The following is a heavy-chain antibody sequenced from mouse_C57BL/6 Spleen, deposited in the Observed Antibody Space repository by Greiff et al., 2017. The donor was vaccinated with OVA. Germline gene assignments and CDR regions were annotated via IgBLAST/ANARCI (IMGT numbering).Heavy chain of an antibody. J-gene: IGHJ4*01. V-gene: IGHV5-16*01. CDR2: INYDGSST. Sequence: DVQLVESEGGLVQPGSSMKLSCTASGFTFSDYYMAWVRQVPEKGLEWVANINYDGSSTYYLDSLKSRFIISRDNAKNILYLQMSSLKSEDTATYYCARENYDGYYGGAMDYWGQGTSVTVSS. D-gene: IGHD2-3*01. CDR1: GFTFSDYY. CDR3: ARENYDGYYGGAMDY.